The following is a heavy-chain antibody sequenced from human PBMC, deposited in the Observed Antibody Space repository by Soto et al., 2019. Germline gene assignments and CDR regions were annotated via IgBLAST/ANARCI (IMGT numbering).Heavy chain of an antibody. CDR1: GYTFTSYG. J-gene: IGHJ5*02. CDR2: ISAYNGNT. Sequence: VQLVQSGAEVKKPGASVKVSCKASGYTFTSYGISWVRQAPGQGLEWMGWISAYNGNTNYAQKLQGRVTMTTDTSTSTAYMELRRLRSDVTAVYYCARDCPAASAGSNWFDPWGQGTLVTVSS. V-gene: IGHV1-18*01. CDR3: ARDCPAASAGSNWFDP. D-gene: IGHD6-13*01.